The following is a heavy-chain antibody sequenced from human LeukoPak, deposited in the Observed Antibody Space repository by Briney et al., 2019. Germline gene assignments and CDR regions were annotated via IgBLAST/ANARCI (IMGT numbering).Heavy chain of an antibody. CDR1: GYTFTGYY. V-gene: IGHV1-2*02. Sequence: ASVKVSCKASGYTFTGYYMHWVRQAPGQGLEWMGWINPNSGGTNYAQKFQGRVTMTRDTSISTAYMELSRLRSDGTAVYYCARVIVVVPAAMEGSNWFDPWGQGTLVTVSS. CDR2: INPNSGGT. J-gene: IGHJ5*02. CDR3: ARVIVVVPAAMEGSNWFDP. D-gene: IGHD2-2*01.